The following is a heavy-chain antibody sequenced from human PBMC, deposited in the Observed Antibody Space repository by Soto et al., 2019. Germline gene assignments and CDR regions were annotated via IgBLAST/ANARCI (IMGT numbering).Heavy chain of an antibody. CDR2: IWNDASNK. CDR3: ARAYQKFYRCLDN. Sequence: QVQLVESGGGVVQPGKSLRLSCEASGFDFSRSRMHCVRQAPGKWLEWVAVIWNDASNKNYGDSVKGRFTIATDNSKSTLYLQMNSLTGEDAAVYYCARAYQKFYRCLDNWGQGTLVTVSS. V-gene: IGHV3-33*01. D-gene: IGHD3-16*02. CDR1: GFDFSRSR. J-gene: IGHJ4*02.